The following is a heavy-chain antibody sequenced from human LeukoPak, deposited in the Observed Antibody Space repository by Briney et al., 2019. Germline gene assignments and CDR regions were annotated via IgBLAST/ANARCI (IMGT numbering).Heavy chain of an antibody. D-gene: IGHD5-12*01. CDR2: IYSGGST. CDR1: GFTVSSNY. V-gene: IGHV3-53*01. J-gene: IGHJ6*02. Sequence: GGSLRLSCAASGFTVSSNYMSWVRQAPGKGLGWVSVIYSGGSTYYADSVKGRFTISRDNSKNTLYLQMNSLRAEDTAVYYCARDGSYSGYDYYYYYGMDVWGQGTTVTVSS. CDR3: ARDGSYSGYDYYYYYGMDV.